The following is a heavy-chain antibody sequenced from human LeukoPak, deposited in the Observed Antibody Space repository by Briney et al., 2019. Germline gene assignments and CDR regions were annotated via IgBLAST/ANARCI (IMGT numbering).Heavy chain of an antibody. V-gene: IGHV4-38-2*02. D-gene: IGHD2-2*01. CDR2: IYHSGST. J-gene: IGHJ4*02. Sequence: SETLSLTCTVSGYSISSGYYWGWIRQPPGKGLEWIGSIYHSGSTYYNPSLKSRVAISVDTSKNQFSLKLSSVTAADTAVYYCARTRCSSTSCPDFDYWGQGTLVTVSS. CDR3: ARTRCSSTSCPDFDY. CDR1: GYSISSGYY.